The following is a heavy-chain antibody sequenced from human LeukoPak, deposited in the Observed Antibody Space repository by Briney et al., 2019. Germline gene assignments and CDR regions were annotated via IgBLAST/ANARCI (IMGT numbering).Heavy chain of an antibody. CDR2: IYYSGST. D-gene: IGHD2-15*01. Sequence: PSETLSLTCTVSGGSISSSSYYWGWIRQPPGKGLEWIGSIYYSGSTYYNPSLKSRVTISVDTSKNQSSLKLSSVTAADTAVYYCARDYRGVFRRYSFDPWGQGTLVTVSS. V-gene: IGHV4-39*07. CDR3: ARDYRGVFRRYSFDP. J-gene: IGHJ5*02. CDR1: GGSISSSSYY.